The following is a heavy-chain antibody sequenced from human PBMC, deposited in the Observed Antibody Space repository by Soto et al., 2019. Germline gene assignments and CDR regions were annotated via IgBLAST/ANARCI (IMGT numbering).Heavy chain of an antibody. J-gene: IGHJ4*02. V-gene: IGHV3-33*01. D-gene: IGHD2-15*01. Sequence: QVQLVESGGGVVQPGRSLRLSCAASGFTFSSYGMHWVRQAPGKGLEWVAVIWYDGSNKYYADSVKGRFTISRDNSKNTLYLQMNSLRAEDTAVYYCAVVVDRGPVDYWGQGTLVTVSS. CDR2: IWYDGSNK. CDR1: GFTFSSYG. CDR3: AVVVDRGPVDY.